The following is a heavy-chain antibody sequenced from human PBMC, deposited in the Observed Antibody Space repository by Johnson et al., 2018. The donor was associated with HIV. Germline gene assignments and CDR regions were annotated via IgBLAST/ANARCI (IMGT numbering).Heavy chain of an antibody. J-gene: IGHJ3*02. CDR1: GFTFSSYG. D-gene: IGHD6-13*01. CDR2: ISYDGSNK. Sequence: QVQLVESGGGVVQPGRSLRLSCAASGFTFSSYGMHWVRQAPGKGLEWVAVISYDGSNKYYADSVKGRFTISRDNSKNTLYLQMNSLRAEDTAVYYCARDAGSIAAAQGAFDIWGQGTMVTVSS. V-gene: IGHV3-30*03. CDR3: ARDAGSIAAAQGAFDI.